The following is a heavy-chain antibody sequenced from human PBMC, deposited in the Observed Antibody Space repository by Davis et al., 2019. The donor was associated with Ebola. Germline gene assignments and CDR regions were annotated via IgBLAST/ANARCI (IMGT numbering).Heavy chain of an antibody. D-gene: IGHD3-3*01. V-gene: IGHV3-48*03. CDR2: ISPNGDTQ. J-gene: IGHJ6*02. Sequence: GESLKISCPASGFTFSSYELMWVRQAPGKGLEWISYISPNGDTQYYADSVKGRLTISRDNAKNSLSLQMDSLRAEDTAVYFCEGMGNFCSGSYNYYALDGWGQGTTVSVSS. CDR3: EGMGNFCSGSYNYYALDG. CDR1: GFTFSSYE.